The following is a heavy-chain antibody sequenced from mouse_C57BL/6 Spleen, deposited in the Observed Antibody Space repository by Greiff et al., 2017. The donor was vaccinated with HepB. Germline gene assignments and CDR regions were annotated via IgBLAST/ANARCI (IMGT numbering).Heavy chain of an antibody. Sequence: VQLQQSGAELVKPGASVKISCKASGYAFSSYWLNWVKQRPGKGLEWIGQIYPGDGDTNYNGKFKGKATLTADKSSSTAYMKRSSLTAEDSAVYFCAREGDYGGYYDVWGTGTTVTVSS. CDR3: AREGDYGGYYDV. CDR2: IYPGDGDT. D-gene: IGHD1-1*01. CDR1: GYAFSSYW. V-gene: IGHV1-80*01. J-gene: IGHJ1*03.